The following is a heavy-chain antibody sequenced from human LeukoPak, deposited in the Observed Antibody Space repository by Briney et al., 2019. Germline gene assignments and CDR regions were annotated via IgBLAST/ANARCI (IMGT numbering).Heavy chain of an antibody. J-gene: IGHJ4*02. D-gene: IGHD4-17*01. CDR1: GGSISSYY. CDR2: IYYSGST. Sequence: SETLSLTCTVSGGSISSYYWSWIRQPPGKGLEWIGYIYYSGSTNYNPSLKSRVTISVDTSNNQFSLKLSSVTAADTAVYYCARLNYGDYEIDYWGQGTLVTVSS. CDR3: ARLNYGDYEIDY. V-gene: IGHV4-59*08.